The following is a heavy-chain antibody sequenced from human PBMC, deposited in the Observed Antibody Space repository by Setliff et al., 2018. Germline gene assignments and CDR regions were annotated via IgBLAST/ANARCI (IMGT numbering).Heavy chain of an antibody. D-gene: IGHD3-3*01. V-gene: IGHV3-33*08. CDR1: GFTFSTYR. CDR3: AANIIYDFWSGFDY. CDR2: MWDDGGNK. J-gene: IGHJ4*02. Sequence: GGSLRLSCAASGFTFSTYRMHWVRQAPGKGLEWVAVMWDDGGNKYHADSVKGRVTLTEDTSTHTAYMAMNSLTSEDTAVYYCAANIIYDFWSGFDYWGLGTPVTVSS.